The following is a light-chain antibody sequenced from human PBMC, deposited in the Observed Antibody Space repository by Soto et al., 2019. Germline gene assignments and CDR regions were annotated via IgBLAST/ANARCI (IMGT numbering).Light chain of an antibody. J-gene: IGKJ2*01. CDR1: QGISNY. V-gene: IGKV1-27*01. CDR2: AAS. CDR3: QRYHTGPPDT. Sequence: DIQMTQSPSSLSASVGDRVTITCRASQGISNYLAWYQQKPGKAPKLLIYAASTLLSGVPSRFSGSGSGTDFTLTISSLQPQAVATYYRQRYHTGPPDTFGQGPKLEIK.